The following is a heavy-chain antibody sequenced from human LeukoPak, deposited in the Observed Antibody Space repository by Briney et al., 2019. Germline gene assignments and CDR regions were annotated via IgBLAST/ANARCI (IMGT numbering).Heavy chain of an antibody. CDR3: AGTYYYGSENAFDI. CDR1: GGSISSYY. J-gene: IGHJ3*02. CDR2: IYTSGST. V-gene: IGHV4-4*07. D-gene: IGHD3-10*01. Sequence: SETLSLTCTVSGGSISSYYWSWIRQPAGKGLEWIGRIYTSGSTNYNPSLKSRVTMSVDTSKNQFSLKLSSVTAADTAVYYCAGTYYYGSENAFDIWGQGTMVTVSS.